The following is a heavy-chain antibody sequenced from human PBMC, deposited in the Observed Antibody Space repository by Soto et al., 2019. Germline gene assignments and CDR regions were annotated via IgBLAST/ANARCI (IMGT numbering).Heavy chain of an antibody. CDR3: ARDSLPYFITMVRGVITHGWFDP. CDR2: VNVGNGNT. D-gene: IGHD3-10*01. Sequence: AASVPVACPAVGYSFTRYAGRWGRRANGQRLEWLGAVNVGNGNTEYSQYFQDRATMTTDTSTSTAYMELRSLRSDDTAVYYCARDSLPYFITMVRGVITHGWFDPWGQGTLVTVSS. CDR1: GYSFTRYA. V-gene: IGHV1-3*01. J-gene: IGHJ5*02.